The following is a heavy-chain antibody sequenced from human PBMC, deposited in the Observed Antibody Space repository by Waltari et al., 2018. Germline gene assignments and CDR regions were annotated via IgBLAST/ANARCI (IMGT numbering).Heavy chain of an antibody. CDR1: GGSISVNHYY. CDR3: ARGLCADVANCYSGTNNFFDP. D-gene: IGHD2-15*01. CDR2: ILYSGTT. J-gene: IGHJ5*02. Sequence: QLQLQESGPGLVKPSETLSLTCVVSGGSISVNHYYWGWLRQPPWKGLEWIASILYSGTTYYNPSLMRRVSISVDTSQNQFSLRLSSLTAADTAIYYCARGLCADVANCYSGTNNFFDPWGQGTLVTVSS. V-gene: IGHV4-39*01.